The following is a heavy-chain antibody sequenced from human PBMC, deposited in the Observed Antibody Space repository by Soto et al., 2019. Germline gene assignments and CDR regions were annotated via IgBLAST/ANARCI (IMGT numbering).Heavy chain of an antibody. CDR2: IHYTGST. CDR1: DDSISSSNYY. Sequence: QLQLQESGPGLVKPSETLSLTCSVSDDSISSSNYYRAWIRQPPGKGLEWIGSIHYTGSTYYNPSLKSRVTISVDTSKNQFSLKLTSVSAADTAVYYCARRECSGGTCSFDPWGQGPLVTVSS. CDR3: ARRECSGGTCSFDP. D-gene: IGHD2-15*01. V-gene: IGHV4-39*01. J-gene: IGHJ5*02.